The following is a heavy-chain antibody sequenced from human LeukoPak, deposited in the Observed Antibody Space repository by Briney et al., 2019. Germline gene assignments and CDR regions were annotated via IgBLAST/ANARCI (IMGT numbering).Heavy chain of an antibody. CDR1: GFTFSSYA. CDR3: AKAGCGKYSSSSCYFDY. CDR2: ISGSGGST. J-gene: IGHJ4*02. Sequence: PGGSLRLSCAASGFTFSSYAMSWVRQAPGKGLEWVSAISGSGGSTYYADSVKGRFTISRDNSKNTLYLQMNSLRAEDTAVYYCAKAGCGKYSSSSCYFDYRGQGTLVTVSS. D-gene: IGHD6-6*01. V-gene: IGHV3-23*01.